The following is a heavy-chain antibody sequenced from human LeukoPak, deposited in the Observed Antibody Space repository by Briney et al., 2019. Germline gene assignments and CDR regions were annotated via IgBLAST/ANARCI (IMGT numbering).Heavy chain of an antibody. CDR3: GGTQQRYYYGMDV. Sequence: ASVKVSCKASGGTFISYAISWVRQAPGQGLEWMGGIIPIFGTANYAQKFQGRVTITADESTSTAYMELSSLRSEDTAVYYCGGTQQRYYYGMDVWGQGTTVTVSS. CDR1: GGTFISYA. J-gene: IGHJ6*02. CDR2: IIPIFGTA. V-gene: IGHV1-69*13. D-gene: IGHD1-7*01.